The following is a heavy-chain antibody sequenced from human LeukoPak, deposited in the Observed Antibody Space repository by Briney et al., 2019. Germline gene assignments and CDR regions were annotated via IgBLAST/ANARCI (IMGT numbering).Heavy chain of an antibody. D-gene: IGHD2-2*01. CDR1: GGSISSYY. V-gene: IGHV4-59*08. CDR3: ARHAAFAEYQSHLTHFDY. Sequence: SETLSLTCTVSGGSISSYYWSWIRQPPGKRLEWIGYIYHSGSTNYNSSLKSRVTISVNTSKNQFSLKLSSVTAADTAVYYCARHAAFAEYQSHLTHFDYWGQGTLVTVSS. CDR2: IYHSGST. J-gene: IGHJ4*02.